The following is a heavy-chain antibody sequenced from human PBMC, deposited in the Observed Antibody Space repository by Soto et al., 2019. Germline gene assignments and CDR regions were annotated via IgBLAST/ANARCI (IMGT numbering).Heavy chain of an antibody. CDR1: GYTFTGYY. Sequence: QVQLVQSGAAVTKPGASVKVSCKASGYTFTGYYMPWVRQAPGQGLEWLGWINPNSGGTNYAQKFQGWGTMTRDTSISTADMELSRLRSDDTAVYYGARDNVVVVAATQHDYYYGMDVWGQGTTVTVSS. D-gene: IGHD2-15*01. J-gene: IGHJ6*02. CDR3: ARDNVVVVAATQHDYYYGMDV. CDR2: INPNSGGT. V-gene: IGHV1-2*04.